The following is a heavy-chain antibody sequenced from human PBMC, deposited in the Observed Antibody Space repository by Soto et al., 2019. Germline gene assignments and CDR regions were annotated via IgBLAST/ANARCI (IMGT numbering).Heavy chain of an antibody. Sequence: QVHLQQWGAGLLKPSETLSLTCAVYGGSFSGYYWSWIRQPPGKGLEWIGEINHSGSTNYNPSLRSRVTISVDTSKNQFSLKLSSVTAADTAVYYCARGRSPDYWGQGTLVTVSS. D-gene: IGHD1-26*01. V-gene: IGHV4-34*01. J-gene: IGHJ4*02. CDR1: GGSFSGYY. CDR2: INHSGST. CDR3: ARGRSPDY.